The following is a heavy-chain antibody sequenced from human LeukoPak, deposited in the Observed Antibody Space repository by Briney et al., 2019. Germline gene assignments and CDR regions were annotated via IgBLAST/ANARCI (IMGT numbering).Heavy chain of an antibody. Sequence: GGSLRLSCAASGFTFSSYAMSWVRQAPGKGLEWVAVISYDGSNKYYADSVKGRFTISRDNSKNTLYLQMNSLRAEDTAVYYCAKETLRVVHGGMDVWGQGTTVTVSS. D-gene: IGHD2-15*01. CDR2: ISYDGSNK. V-gene: IGHV3-30*18. CDR1: GFTFSSYA. CDR3: AKETLRVVHGGMDV. J-gene: IGHJ6*02.